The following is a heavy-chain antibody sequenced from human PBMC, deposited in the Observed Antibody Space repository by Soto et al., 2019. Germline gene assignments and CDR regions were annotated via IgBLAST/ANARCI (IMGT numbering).Heavy chain of an antibody. V-gene: IGHV4-39*01. J-gene: IGHJ6*02. CDR3: ARTSRDGYNWDYYYGMDV. Sequence: SETLSLTCTVSGGSISSSSYYWGWIRQPPGKGLEWIGSIYYSGSTYYNPSLKSRVTISVDTSKNQFSLKLSSVTAADTAVYYCARTSRDGYNWDYYYGMDVWGQGTTVTVSS. CDR2: IYYSGST. CDR1: GGSISSSSYY. D-gene: IGHD5-12*01.